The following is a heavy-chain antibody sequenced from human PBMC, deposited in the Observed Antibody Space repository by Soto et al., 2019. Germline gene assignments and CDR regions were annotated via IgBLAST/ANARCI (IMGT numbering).Heavy chain of an antibody. V-gene: IGHV5-51*01. CDR1: GDSTTSYC. J-gene: IGHJ1*01. CDR3: ARH. CDR2: IYPGDSDT. Sequence: GEPRKVSWNGSGDSTTSYCNVRLRHMPEKGMEWMGIIYPGDSDTRYSPSFQGQVTISADKSISTAYLQWSSLKSSDTAMYYCARHGGQ.